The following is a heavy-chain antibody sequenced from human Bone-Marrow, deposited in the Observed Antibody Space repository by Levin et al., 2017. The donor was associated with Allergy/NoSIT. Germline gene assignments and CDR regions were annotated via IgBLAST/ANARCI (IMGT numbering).Heavy chain of an antibody. CDR2: IDWDDDK. CDR3: ARMGGRATAGTAQDY. CDR1: GFSLTTEGVC. J-gene: IGHJ4*02. D-gene: IGHD6-13*01. V-gene: IGHV2-70*11. Sequence: QTLSLTCSFSGFSLTTEGVCVIWIRQPPGKALEWLARIDWDDDKYYSTSLKTRLTISKDTSKNQVVLTMTNMDPVDTATYYCARMGGRATAGTAQDYWGQGTLVTVS.